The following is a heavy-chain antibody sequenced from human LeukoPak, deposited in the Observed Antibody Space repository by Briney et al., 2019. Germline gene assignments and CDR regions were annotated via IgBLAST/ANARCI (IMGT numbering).Heavy chain of an antibody. J-gene: IGHJ5*02. Sequence: SETLSLTCAVSGGSISSSNWWSWVRQPPGKGLEWIGEIYHSGSTNYNRSLKSRVTISVDKSKNQFSLKLSSVTAADTAVYYCARDRSSSSWYLRFDPWGQGTLVTVSS. V-gene: IGHV4-4*02. D-gene: IGHD6-13*01. CDR3: ARDRSSSSWYLRFDP. CDR2: IYHSGST. CDR1: GGSISSSNW.